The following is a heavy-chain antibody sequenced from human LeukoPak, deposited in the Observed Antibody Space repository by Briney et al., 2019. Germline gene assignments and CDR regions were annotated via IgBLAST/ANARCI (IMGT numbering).Heavy chain of an antibody. J-gene: IGHJ2*01. CDR2: IYTSGST. V-gene: IGHV4-4*07. CDR1: GGSISSDY. CDR3: ARYPVIRNFWYCDR. D-gene: IGHD3-3*01. Sequence: SETLSLTCTVTGGSISSDYWSWIRQPAGKGLEWIGRIYTSGSTNYDPSLKSRVTMSVDTSKNQFSLKLSSVTAADTAVYYCARYPVIRNFWYCDRWGRGTLVTVSS.